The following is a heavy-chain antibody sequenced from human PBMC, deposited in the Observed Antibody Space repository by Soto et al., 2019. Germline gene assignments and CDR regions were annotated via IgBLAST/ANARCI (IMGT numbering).Heavy chain of an antibody. CDR3: AKARGSRTPAPGTY. CDR2: ISGSGGGT. Sequence: GSLRLSCAASGFTFSNYDMSWVRQAPGKGLEWVSTISGSGGGTYYADSVKGRFTISRDNSKNTLSLQMNSLRAEDTAVYYCAKARGSRTPAPGTYWGQGILVTVSS. CDR1: GFTFSNYD. V-gene: IGHV3-23*01. D-gene: IGHD2-2*01. J-gene: IGHJ4*02.